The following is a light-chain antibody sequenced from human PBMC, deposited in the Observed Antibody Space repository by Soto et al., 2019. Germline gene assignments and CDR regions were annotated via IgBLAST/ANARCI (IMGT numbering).Light chain of an antibody. CDR3: QQYGSSPLFT. V-gene: IGKV3-20*01. J-gene: IGKJ3*01. CDR1: QSVSSNY. CDR2: GAS. Sequence: EIVLTQSPGTLSLSPGERATLSCRASQSVSSNYLAWYQQKPGQAPRLLIYGASSRATGIPDRFSGSGSGADVTLTISRLEPEDFEVYYCQQYGSSPLFTFGPGTKVDIK.